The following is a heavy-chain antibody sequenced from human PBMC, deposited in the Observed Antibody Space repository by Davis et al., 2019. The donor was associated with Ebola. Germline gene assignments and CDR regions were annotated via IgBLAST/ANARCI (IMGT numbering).Heavy chain of an antibody. J-gene: IGHJ6*02. D-gene: IGHD3-10*01. CDR2: IYYSGST. V-gene: IGHV4-59*08. CDR3: ARRPAGFGPYYYYGMDV. CDR1: GGSISRYY. Sequence: SETLSLTCTVSGGSISRYYWSWIRQPPGKGLEWTGYIYYSGSTNYNPSLKNRVTISVDTSKNQFSLKLSSVTAADTAVYYCARRPAGFGPYYYYGMDVWGQGTTVTVSS.